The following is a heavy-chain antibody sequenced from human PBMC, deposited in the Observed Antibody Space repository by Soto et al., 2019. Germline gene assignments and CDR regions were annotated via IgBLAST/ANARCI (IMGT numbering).Heavy chain of an antibody. J-gene: IGHJ4*02. CDR3: ARISAIHYYFDY. D-gene: IGHD2-2*01. CDR1: CGSISSGDYY. CDR2: IYYSGST. V-gene: IGHV4-30-4*01. Sequence: SETLALTCTVSCGSISSGDYYGSLIRQPPGKGLEWIGYIYYSGSTYYNPSLKSRVTISVDTSKNQFSLKLSSVTAADTAVYYCARISAIHYYFDYWGQGTLVTVSS.